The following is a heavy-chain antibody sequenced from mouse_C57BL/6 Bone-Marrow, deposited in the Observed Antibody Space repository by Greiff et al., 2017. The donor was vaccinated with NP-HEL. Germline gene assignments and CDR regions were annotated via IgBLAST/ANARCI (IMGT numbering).Heavy chain of an antibody. CDR2: INPSNGGT. Sequence: QVQLQQSGTELVKPGASVKLSCKASGYTFTSYWMHWVKQRPGQGLEWIGNINPSNGGTNYNEKFKSKATLTVDKASSTAYMQLSSLTSEDSAVYYCLYYYGSSEGWYFDVWGTVTTVTVSS. D-gene: IGHD1-1*01. J-gene: IGHJ1*03. CDR1: GYTFTSYW. CDR3: LYYYGSSEGWYFDV. V-gene: IGHV1-53*01.